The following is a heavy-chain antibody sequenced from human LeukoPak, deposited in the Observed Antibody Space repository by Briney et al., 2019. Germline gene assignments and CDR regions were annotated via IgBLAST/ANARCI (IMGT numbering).Heavy chain of an antibody. CDR2: ISSSGSTI. J-gene: IGHJ4*02. Sequence: GSLRPSCAASGFTFSYYYMRWIRQAPGEGLEWGSFISSSGSTIYYADSVKGRFTISRDNAKNSLYLQMNSLRAEDTAVYYCARDGRGYYYHSLDYWGQGTLVTVSS. CDR1: GFTFSYYY. V-gene: IGHV3-11*01. CDR3: ARDGRGYYYHSLDY. D-gene: IGHD3-22*01.